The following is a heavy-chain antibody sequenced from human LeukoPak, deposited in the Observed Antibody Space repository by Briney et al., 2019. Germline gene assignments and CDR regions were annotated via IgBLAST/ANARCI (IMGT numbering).Heavy chain of an antibody. Sequence: GGSLRLSCAASGFTFSSYWMSWVRQAPEKGLEWVAKIKPDGSEIYHVDSVQGRFTISRDNAKNSLYLQMNSLTAEDTAVYYCARDDSSGWYIPTLFDYWGQGTLVTVSS. CDR2: IKPDGSEI. V-gene: IGHV3-7*01. D-gene: IGHD6-19*01. CDR1: GFTFSSYW. J-gene: IGHJ4*02. CDR3: ARDDSSGWYIPTLFDY.